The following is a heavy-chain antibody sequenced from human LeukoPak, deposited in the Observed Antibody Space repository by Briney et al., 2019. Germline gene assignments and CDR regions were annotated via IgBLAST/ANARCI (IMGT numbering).Heavy chain of an antibody. CDR2: INPNSGGT. Sequence: ASVKVSCKASGYTFTDYYIHWVRQAPGQGLEWMARINPNSGGTSFAQKFRDRVTVTRDTSISTAYMELSRLTSDDTAVYYCATLGLNIVGSTTDFDYWGQGTLVTVSS. D-gene: IGHD1-26*01. J-gene: IGHJ4*02. V-gene: IGHV1-2*06. CDR3: ATLGLNIVGSTTDFDY. CDR1: GYTFTDYY.